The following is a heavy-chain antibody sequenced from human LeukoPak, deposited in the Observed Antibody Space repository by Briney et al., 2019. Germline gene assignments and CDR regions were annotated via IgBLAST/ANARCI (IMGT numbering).Heavy chain of an antibody. Sequence: GGSLRLSCAVSGITLSNYGMSWVRQAPGKGLEWVAGISGSDGSTNYADSVKGRFSISRDNPKNTLYLQMNSLRAEDTAVYFCAKRGVVIRVVLVGFHKEAYYFDSWGQGALVTVSS. D-gene: IGHD3-10*01. CDR1: GITLSNYG. CDR3: AKRGVVIRVVLVGFHKEAYYFDS. J-gene: IGHJ4*02. CDR2: ISGSDGST. V-gene: IGHV3-23*01.